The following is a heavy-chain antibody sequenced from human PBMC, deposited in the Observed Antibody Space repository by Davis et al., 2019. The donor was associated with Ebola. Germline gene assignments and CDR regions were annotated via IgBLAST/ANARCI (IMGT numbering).Heavy chain of an antibody. D-gene: IGHD3-3*01. CDR1: GFTLSSYS. CDR2: MSGESGRT. J-gene: IGHJ4*02. CDR3: AKGDTVTYYDFWSGYRY. V-gene: IGHV3-23*01. Sequence: PGGSLRLSCAVSGFTLSSYSMTWVRQAPGKGLEWVSGMSGESGRTYYGDSVKGRFTFSRDNSKSTLYLQMNSLRAEDTAVYYCAKGDTVTYYDFWSGYRYWGQGTLVTVSS.